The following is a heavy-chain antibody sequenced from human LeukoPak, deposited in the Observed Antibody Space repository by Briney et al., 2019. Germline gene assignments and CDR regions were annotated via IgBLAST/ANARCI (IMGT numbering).Heavy chain of an antibody. D-gene: IGHD3-10*01. Sequence: PGGSLRLSCAASGFTFDDYTMHWVRQAPGKGLEWVSLISWDGGSTYYADSVKGRFTISRDSSKNSLYLQMNSLRTEDTALYYCAKTTPSGVRGEYYFDYWGQGTLVTVSS. J-gene: IGHJ4*02. CDR1: GFTFDDYT. CDR3: AKTTPSGVRGEYYFDY. V-gene: IGHV3-43*01. CDR2: ISWDGGST.